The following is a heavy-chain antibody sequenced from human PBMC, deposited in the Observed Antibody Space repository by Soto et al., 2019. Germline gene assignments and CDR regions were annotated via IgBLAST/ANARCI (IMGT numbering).Heavy chain of an antibody. CDR1: GGSISSGDYY. CDR3: ARDIKGATMVRGVIISLDWFDP. V-gene: IGHV4-30-4*01. Sequence: PSETLSLTCTVSGGSISSGDYYWSWIRQPPGKGLEWIGYIYYSGSTYYNPSLKSRVTISVDTSKNQFSLKLSSVTAADTAVYYCARDIKGATMVRGVIISLDWFDPWGQGTLVTVSS. CDR2: IYYSGST. D-gene: IGHD3-10*01. J-gene: IGHJ5*02.